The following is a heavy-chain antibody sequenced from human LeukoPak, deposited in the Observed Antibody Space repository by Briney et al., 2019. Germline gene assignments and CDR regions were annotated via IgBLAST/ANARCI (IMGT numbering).Heavy chain of an antibody. J-gene: IGHJ4*02. V-gene: IGHV3-30-3*01. CDR2: VSYGGSNK. CDR3: ARELEAYSSNWYLGY. CDR1: GLTFNSYA. D-gene: IGHD6-13*01. Sequence: QTGGSLSLSCAASGLTFNSYAMHWVRQAPGKGLEWLAVVSYGGSNKYYADSVKGRFTISSDNSKNTLYLLMDSLRAEDTAVYYCARELEAYSSNWYLGYWGQGTLVTVSS.